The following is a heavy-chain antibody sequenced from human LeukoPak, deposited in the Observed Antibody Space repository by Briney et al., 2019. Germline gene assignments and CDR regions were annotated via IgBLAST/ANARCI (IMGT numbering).Heavy chain of an antibody. CDR3: ARVNYDFWSGYYYYYYMDV. D-gene: IGHD3-3*01. J-gene: IGHJ6*03. CDR2: IIPIFGTA. CDR1: GGTFSSYA. Sequence: SVKVSCKASGGTFSSYAISWVQQAPGQGLEWMGGIIPIFGTANYAQKFQGRVTITTDESTSTAYMELSSLRSEDTAVYYCARVNYDFWSGYYYYYYMDVWGKGTTVTVSS. V-gene: IGHV1-69*05.